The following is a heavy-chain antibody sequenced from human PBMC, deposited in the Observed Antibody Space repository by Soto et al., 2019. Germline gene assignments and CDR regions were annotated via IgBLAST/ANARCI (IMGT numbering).Heavy chain of an antibody. CDR3: TREVNWFDP. J-gene: IGHJ5*02. D-gene: IGHD1-26*01. CDR2: IKSKSAGGTT. Sequence: EGQLVESGGGLVKPGGSLTLSCEASGFAFSNAWMSWVRQAPGEGLEWVGRIKSKSAGGTTAYAAPVSGRFTISRDDSKNTLYLQMNGLKVEDKVLYYCTREVNWFDPWGQGTLVTVTS. CDR1: GFAFSNAW. V-gene: IGHV3-15*01.